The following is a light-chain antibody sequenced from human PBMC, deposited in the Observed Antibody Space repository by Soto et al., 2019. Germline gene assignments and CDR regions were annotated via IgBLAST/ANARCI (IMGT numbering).Light chain of an antibody. CDR1: SRHSRYA. V-gene: IGLV4-69*01. Sequence: QPVLTQSPSASASLGASVKLTCTLSSRHSRYAIAWHQQQPEKGPRYLMKVNSDGSHNKGDGIPDRFSGSSSGAERSLTIASLQSEDEAYYYCQTGGAGIRVFGGGTKLTVL. CDR3: QTGGAGIRV. J-gene: IGLJ2*01. CDR2: VNSDGSH.